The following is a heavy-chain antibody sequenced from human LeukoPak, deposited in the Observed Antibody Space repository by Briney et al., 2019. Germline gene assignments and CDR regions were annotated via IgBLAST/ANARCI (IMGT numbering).Heavy chain of an antibody. V-gene: IGHV6-1*01. CDR2: TYYRSKWYY. Sequence: SQTLSFTCAISGDSVSSKIVAWNWIRQSSSRGLEWLGRTYYRSKWYYDYAVSMKSRITINPDTSKNQFSLQLNSVTPEDTAVYYCARGAVAEFDYWGQGTLVTVSS. J-gene: IGHJ4*02. CDR3: ARGAVAEFDY. CDR1: GDSVSSKIVA. D-gene: IGHD6-19*01.